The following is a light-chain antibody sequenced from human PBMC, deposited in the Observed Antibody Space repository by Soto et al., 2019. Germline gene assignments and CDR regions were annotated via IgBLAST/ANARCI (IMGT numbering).Light chain of an antibody. CDR2: SNN. J-gene: IGLJ2*01. CDR1: SSNIGSNT. V-gene: IGLV1-44*01. Sequence: QLVLTQPPSASGTPGQRVTFSCSGSSSNIGSNTVNWYQQLPGTAPKLLIYSNNQRPSGVPDRFSGSKSGTSASLAISGLQSDDEADYYCASWDDSLDGDVVFGGGTQLTVL. CDR3: ASWDDSLDGDVV.